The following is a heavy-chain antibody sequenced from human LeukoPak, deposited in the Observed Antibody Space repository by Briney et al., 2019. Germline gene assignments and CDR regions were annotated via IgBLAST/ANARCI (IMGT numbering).Heavy chain of an antibody. D-gene: IGHD3-22*01. Sequence: GGSLRLSCAASGFTFSSYEMNWVRQAPGKGLEWVSYISSSGSTIYYADSVKGRFTISRDNTKNSLYLQMNSLRAEDTAVYYCARVSSGYFYYYYGMDVWGQGTTVTVSS. CDR3: ARVSSGYFYYYYGMDV. J-gene: IGHJ6*02. CDR2: ISSSGSTI. CDR1: GFTFSSYE. V-gene: IGHV3-48*03.